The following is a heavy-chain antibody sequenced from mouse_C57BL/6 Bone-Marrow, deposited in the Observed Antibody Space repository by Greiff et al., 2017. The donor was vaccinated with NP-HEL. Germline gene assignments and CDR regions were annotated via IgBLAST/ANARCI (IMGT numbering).Heavy chain of an antibody. D-gene: IGHD2-3*01. J-gene: IGHJ1*03. CDR2: ISSGGSYT. CDR3: ARRGDGYPWYFDV. V-gene: IGHV5-6*02. CDR1: GFTFSSYG. Sequence: EVKLVESGGDLVKPGGSLKPSCAASGFTFSSYGMSWVRQTPDKRLEWVATISSGGSYTYYPDSVKGRFTISRDNAKNSLYLQMSSLKSEDTAMYYGARRGDGYPWYFDVWGTGTTVTVSS.